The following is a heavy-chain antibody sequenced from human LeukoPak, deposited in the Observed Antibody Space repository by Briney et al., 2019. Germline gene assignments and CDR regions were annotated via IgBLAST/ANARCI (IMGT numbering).Heavy chain of an antibody. V-gene: IGHV1-18*01. J-gene: IGHJ4*02. CDR3: ARDAAGTMVRGVIRGFDY. CDR2: ISAYNGNT. Sequence: ASVKVSCKASGYTFTSYGISWVRQAPGQGLEWMGWISAYNGNTNYAQKLQGRVTMTRDTSISTAYMELSSLRSEDTAVYYCARDAAGTMVRGVIRGFDYWGQGTLVTVSS. CDR1: GYTFTSYG. D-gene: IGHD3-10*01.